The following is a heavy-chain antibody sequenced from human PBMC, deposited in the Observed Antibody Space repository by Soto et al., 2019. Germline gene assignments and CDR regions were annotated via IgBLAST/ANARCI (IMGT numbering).Heavy chain of an antibody. CDR1: GYTFTGYY. CDR3: ARESGDGNNYYYGMDV. J-gene: IGHJ6*02. Sequence: ASVKVSCKASGYTFTGYYMHWVRQAPGQGLEWMGWINPNSGGTNYAQKFQGRVTMTRDTSISTAYMELSRLRSDDTAVYYCARESGDGNNYYYGMDVWGQGTTVTVSS. D-gene: IGHD1-26*01. V-gene: IGHV1-2*02. CDR2: INPNSGGT.